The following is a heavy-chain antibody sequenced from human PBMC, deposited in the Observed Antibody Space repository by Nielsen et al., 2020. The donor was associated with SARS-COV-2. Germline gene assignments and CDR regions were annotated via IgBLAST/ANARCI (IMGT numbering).Heavy chain of an antibody. D-gene: IGHD6-19*01. CDR3: ARGWYSSGYDY. V-gene: IGHV4-34*01. CDR1: GGSFSGYY. CDR2: INHSGST. J-gene: IGHJ4*02. Sequence: SETLSLTCAVYGGSFSGYYWSWIRQPPGKGLEWIGEINHSGSTNYNPSLKSRVTISVDTSKNQFSLKLSSVTAADTAVYYCARGWYSSGYDYWGQGTLVTVSS.